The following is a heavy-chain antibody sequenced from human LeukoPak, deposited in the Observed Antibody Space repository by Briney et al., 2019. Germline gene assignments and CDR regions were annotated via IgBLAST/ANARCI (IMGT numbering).Heavy chain of an antibody. CDR3: VRERLGAIVEN. CDR2: VYGNGNT. Sequence: GGSLSLSCQASGFRSANDRMSWVPHPPGKGREWVSTVYGNGNTAYTDSVKGRFTISRDNSKNTLLLQMNSLRAEDTAVYFCVRERLGAIVENWGQGVLVIVSS. J-gene: IGHJ4*02. CDR1: GFRSANDR. V-gene: IGHV3-53*01. D-gene: IGHD3-16*02.